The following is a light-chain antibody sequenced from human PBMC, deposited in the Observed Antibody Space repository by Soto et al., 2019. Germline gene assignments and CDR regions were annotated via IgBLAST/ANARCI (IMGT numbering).Light chain of an antibody. V-gene: IGLV2-14*01. CDR2: EVS. CDR1: RGDVDAFDY. J-gene: IGLJ1*01. CDR3: TSFTSMSNQV. Sequence: QSALTQPASVSGSPGQSITISCTGTRGDVDAFDYVSWYQQHPGKAPKLMIFEVSDRPSGVSDRFSGSKSGSTASLTISGLQAEDDADYYCTSFTSMSNQVFGTGTKSTVL.